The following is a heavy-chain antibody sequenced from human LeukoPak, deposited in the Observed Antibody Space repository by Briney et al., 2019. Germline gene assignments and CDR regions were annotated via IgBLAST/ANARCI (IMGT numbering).Heavy chain of an antibody. V-gene: IGHV1-69*13. CDR2: IIPIFGTT. Sequence: SVKVSCKASGYTFTSYGISWVRQAPGQGLEWMGGIIPIFGTTNYAQKFQGRVTITADESTSTAYMELSSLRSEDTAVYYCARDNRIYGMDVWGQGTTVTVSS. CDR1: GYTFTSYG. J-gene: IGHJ6*02. CDR3: ARDNRIYGMDV.